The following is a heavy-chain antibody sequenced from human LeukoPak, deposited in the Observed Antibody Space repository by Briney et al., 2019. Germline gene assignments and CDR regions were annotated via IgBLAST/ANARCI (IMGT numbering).Heavy chain of an antibody. Sequence: SQTLSLTCTVSGGSISSSSYYWGWIRQPPGKGLEWIGSIYYSGSTYYNPSLKSRVTISVDTSKNQFSLKLSSVTAADTAVYYCARATIFGVVISAFDIWGQGTMVTVSS. CDR1: GGSISSSSYY. D-gene: IGHD3-3*01. V-gene: IGHV4-39*07. CDR2: IYYSGST. J-gene: IGHJ3*02. CDR3: ARATIFGVVISAFDI.